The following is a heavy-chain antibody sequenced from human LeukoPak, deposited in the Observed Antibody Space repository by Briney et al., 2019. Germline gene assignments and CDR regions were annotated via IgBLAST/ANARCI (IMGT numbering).Heavy chain of an antibody. CDR1: GYTFNNYN. Sequence: ASVKVSCKASGYTFNNYNIHWLRQAPGRGLEWMGIVNPGGDSTNYAQDFQGRLTLTGDTSTSTVYMELSSLRSEDTAVYYCARVRDGYNDAYDIWGQGTMVTVTS. V-gene: IGHV1-46*02. D-gene: IGHD5-24*01. J-gene: IGHJ3*02. CDR2: VNPGGDST. CDR3: ARVRDGYNDAYDI.